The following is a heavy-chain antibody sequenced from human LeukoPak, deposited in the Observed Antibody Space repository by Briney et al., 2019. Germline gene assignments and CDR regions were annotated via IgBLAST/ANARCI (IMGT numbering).Heavy chain of an antibody. CDR1: GFTFSSYG. D-gene: IGHD1-26*01. CDR2: IWYDGSNK. CDR3: AKEGGSSGSYYGYYFDY. V-gene: IGHV3-33*06. Sequence: GGSLRLSCAASGFTFSSYGMHWVRQAPGKGLEWVAGIWYDGSNKYYADSVKGRFTISRDNSKNTLYLQMNSLRAEDTAVYYCAKEGGSSGSYYGYYFDYWGPGTLVTVSS. J-gene: IGHJ4*02.